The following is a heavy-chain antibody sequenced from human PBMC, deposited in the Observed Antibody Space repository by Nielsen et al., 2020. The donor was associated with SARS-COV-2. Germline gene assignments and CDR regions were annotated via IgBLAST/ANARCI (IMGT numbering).Heavy chain of an antibody. V-gene: IGHV4-34*01. D-gene: IGHD5-18*01. Sequence: SETLSLTCAVYGGSFSGYYWSWIRQPPGKGLEWIGEINHSGSTNYNPSLKSRVTISVDTSKNQFSLKLSSVTAADTAVYYCARAHGGYSYGLAPAYWGQGTLVTVSS. CDR2: INHSGST. CDR3: ARAHGGYSYGLAPAY. CDR1: GGSFSGYY. J-gene: IGHJ4*02.